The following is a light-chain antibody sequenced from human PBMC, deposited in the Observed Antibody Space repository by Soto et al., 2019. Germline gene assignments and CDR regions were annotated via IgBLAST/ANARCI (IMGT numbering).Light chain of an antibody. CDR1: QSVSSY. Sequence: EIGLPQSPATLSLSPGERATLSCRASQSVSSYLAWYQQKPGQAPRLLIYDASNRATGIPARFSGSGSGTDFTLTISSLEPEDFAVYYCQQRSNWPIFGQGTRLEIK. CDR2: DAS. CDR3: QQRSNWPI. V-gene: IGKV3-11*01. J-gene: IGKJ5*01.